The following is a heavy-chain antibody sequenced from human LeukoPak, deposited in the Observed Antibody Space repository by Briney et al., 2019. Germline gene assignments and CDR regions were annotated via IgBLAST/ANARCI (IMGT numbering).Heavy chain of an antibody. V-gene: IGHV1-69*04. J-gene: IGHJ5*02. D-gene: IGHD3-16*01. CDR3: AKGDSLNHWCDP. CDR1: GGTFSSYA. CDR2: IIPILGIA. Sequence: GASVKVSCKASGGTFSSYAISWVRQAPGQGLEWMGRIIPILGIANYAQKFQGRVTITADKSTSTAYMELSSLRSEDTAVYYWAKGDSLNHWCDPWGQGTLDTVSS.